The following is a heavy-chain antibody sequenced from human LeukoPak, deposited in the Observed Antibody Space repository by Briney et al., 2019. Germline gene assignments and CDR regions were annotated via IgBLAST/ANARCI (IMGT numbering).Heavy chain of an antibody. D-gene: IGHD3-10*01. J-gene: IGHJ4*02. CDR3: ARGEGGYFGSGSFVY. CDR1: GYTFIDYY. CDR2: FNPNSGGT. V-gene: IGHV1-2*02. Sequence: GASVRVSCKASGYTFIDYYIHWVRQAPGQGLEWMGWFNPNSGGTKIAQNFQGRVTMTRDTSISTAYMEVNRLRSDDTAVYYCARGEGGYFGSGSFVYWGQGTLVTVSS.